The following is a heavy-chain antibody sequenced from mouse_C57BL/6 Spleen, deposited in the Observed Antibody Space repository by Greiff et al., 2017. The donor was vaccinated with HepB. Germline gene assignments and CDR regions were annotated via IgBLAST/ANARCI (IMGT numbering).Heavy chain of an antibody. CDR2: ISDGGSYT. V-gene: IGHV5-4*01. CDR1: GFTFSSYA. D-gene: IGHD1-1*01. CDR3: ARELPAMDY. J-gene: IGHJ4*01. Sequence: EVQVVESGGGLVKPGGSLKLSCAASGFTFSSYAMSWVRQTPEKRLEWVATISDGGSYTYYPDNVKGRFTISRDNAKNNLYLQMSHLKSEDTAMYYCARELPAMDYWGQGTSVTVSS.